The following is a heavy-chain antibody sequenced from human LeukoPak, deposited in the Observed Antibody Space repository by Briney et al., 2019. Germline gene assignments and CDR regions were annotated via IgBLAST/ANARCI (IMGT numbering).Heavy chain of an antibody. CDR1: GGSIGTYY. Sequence: SETLSLTCTVSGGSIGTYYWSWIRQPPGKGLEWIGYIYYNGYTDYNPSLKSRVTISLHTSKNQFSLKLSSVNAADTAVYYCANSIDFDYGDYYFDYWGQGALVTISS. D-gene: IGHD4-17*01. CDR2: IYYNGYT. V-gene: IGHV4-59*01. J-gene: IGHJ4*02. CDR3: ANSIDFDYGDYYFDY.